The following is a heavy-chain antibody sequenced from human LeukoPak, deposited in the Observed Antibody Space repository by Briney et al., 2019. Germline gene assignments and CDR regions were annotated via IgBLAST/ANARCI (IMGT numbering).Heavy chain of an antibody. Sequence: GGSLRLSCAASGFTFSSYWMSWVRQAPGKGLEWVANIKQDGSEKYYADSVEGQFTISRDNAKNSLFLQMDSLRAEDTAVYYCARDLAGHYYGSGSSFDYWGQGTLVTVSS. CDR2: IKQDGSEK. V-gene: IGHV3-7*01. J-gene: IGHJ4*02. CDR1: GFTFSSYW. CDR3: ARDLAGHYYGSGSSFDY. D-gene: IGHD3-10*01.